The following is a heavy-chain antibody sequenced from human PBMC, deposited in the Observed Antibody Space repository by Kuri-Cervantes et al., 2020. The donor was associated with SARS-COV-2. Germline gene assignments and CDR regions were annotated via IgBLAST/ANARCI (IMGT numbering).Heavy chain of an antibody. CDR1: DASIPSGGYS. Sequence: CVVSDASIPSGGYSWSWVRQPPGEGLEWIGFIYPGGSTSYNPSLQSRVTISMDGSENQFSLRLTSVTAADTAVYYCARVLDFDHHGFDVWGQGTLVTDSS. V-gene: IGHV4-30-2*01. CDR3: ARVLDFDHHGFDV. J-gene: IGHJ3*01. CDR2: IYPGGST. D-gene: IGHD3-9*01.